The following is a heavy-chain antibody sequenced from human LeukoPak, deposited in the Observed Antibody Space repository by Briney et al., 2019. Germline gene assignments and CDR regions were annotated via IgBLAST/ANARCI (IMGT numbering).Heavy chain of an antibody. CDR1: GYTFTSYA. J-gene: IGHJ2*01. D-gene: IGHD2-2*01. V-gene: IGHV1-24*01. Sequence: ASVKVSCKASGYTFTSYAMNWVRQAPGQGLEWMGGFDPEDGETIYAQKFQGRVTMTEDTSTDTAYMELSSLRSEDTAVYYCATGPAVGRTDWYFDLWGRGTLVTVSS. CDR3: ATGPAVGRTDWYFDL. CDR2: FDPEDGET.